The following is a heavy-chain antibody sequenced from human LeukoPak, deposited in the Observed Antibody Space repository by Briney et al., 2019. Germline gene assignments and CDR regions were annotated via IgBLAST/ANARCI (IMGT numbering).Heavy chain of an antibody. Sequence: KPGGSLRLSCAASGFTFNNAWMNWVRQAPGKGLEWDGRIKSKNVGGTTDYAAPVKGRFTISRDDSKNTVYLQMNSLKIEDTAVYYCTSHAAFDPWGQGTLVTVSS. J-gene: IGHJ5*02. CDR1: GFTFNNAW. CDR2: IKSKNVGGTT. CDR3: TSHAAFDP. V-gene: IGHV3-15*01.